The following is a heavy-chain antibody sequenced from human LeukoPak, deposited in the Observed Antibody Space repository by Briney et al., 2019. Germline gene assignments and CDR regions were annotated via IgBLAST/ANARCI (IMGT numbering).Heavy chain of an antibody. J-gene: IGHJ4*02. CDR3: ARVLNNYDRSGYSAADH. Sequence: PGGSLRLSCAASGFGFSAYGMHWVRQAPGKGLDWVAVIWYDGTNKDYADSVKGRFTISRDNSKNTLYLQMNSLRAEDTAVYYCARVLNNYDRSGYSAADHWGQGTLVTVSS. D-gene: IGHD3-22*01. CDR1: GFGFSAYG. V-gene: IGHV3-33*01. CDR2: IWYDGTNK.